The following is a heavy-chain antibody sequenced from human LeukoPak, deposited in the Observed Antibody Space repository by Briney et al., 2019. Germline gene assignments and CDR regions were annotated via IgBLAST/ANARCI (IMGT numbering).Heavy chain of an antibody. CDR2: ISGSGGST. CDR3: AKGRFGGLNAFDI. V-gene: IGHV3-23*01. CDR1: GFTLSSYA. D-gene: IGHD3-10*01. Sequence: QPGGSLRLSCAASGFTLSSYAMSWVRQAPGKGLEWVSAISGSGGSTYYADSVKGRFTISRDNSKNTLYLQMNSLRAEDTAVYYCAKGRFGGLNAFDIWGQGTMVTVSS. J-gene: IGHJ3*02.